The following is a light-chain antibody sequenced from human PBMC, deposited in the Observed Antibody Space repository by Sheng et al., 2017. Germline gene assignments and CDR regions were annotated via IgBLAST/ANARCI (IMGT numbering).Light chain of an antibody. Sequence: DIQMTQSPSTLSASVGDRVTITCRASQSISTWLAWYQQKPGKAPKLLIYKASSLQIGVPSRFSGSGSGTEFTLTISNLQPDDFATYYCQQYKSYSGTFGQGTKVDVK. CDR2: KAS. J-gene: IGKJ1*01. V-gene: IGKV1-5*03. CDR3: QQYKSYSGT. CDR1: QSISTW.